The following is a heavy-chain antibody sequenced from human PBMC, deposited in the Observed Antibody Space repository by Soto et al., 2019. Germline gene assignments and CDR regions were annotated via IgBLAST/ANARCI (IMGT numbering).Heavy chain of an antibody. Sequence: QVQLQESGPGLVKPSQTLSLTCSVSGASISSGGYYWNWIRQHPGKGLEWIGHIYYSGTTYYNPXLKGRVTMSVDXSXNXXSLELSSVTAADTAVYYCAASCVGCGGFNYYGMDVWGQGTTVTVSS. V-gene: IGHV4-31*03. CDR3: AASCVGCGGFNYYGMDV. CDR2: IYYSGTT. J-gene: IGHJ6*02. D-gene: IGHD2-21*01. CDR1: GASISSGGYY.